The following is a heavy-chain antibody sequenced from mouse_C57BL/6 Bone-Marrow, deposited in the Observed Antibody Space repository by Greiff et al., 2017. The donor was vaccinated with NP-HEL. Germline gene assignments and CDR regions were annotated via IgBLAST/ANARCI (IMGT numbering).Heavy chain of an antibody. V-gene: IGHV1-19*01. CDR3: ARAYGSSYYFDY. J-gene: IGHJ2*01. CDR2: INPYNGGT. Sequence: VHVKQSGPVLVKPGASVKMSCKASGYAFTDYYMNWVKQSHGKSLEWIGVINPYNGGTSYNQKFKGKATLTVDKSSSTAYMELNSLTSEDSAVYYCARAYGSSYYFDYWGQGTTLTVSS. D-gene: IGHD1-1*01. CDR1: GYAFTDYY.